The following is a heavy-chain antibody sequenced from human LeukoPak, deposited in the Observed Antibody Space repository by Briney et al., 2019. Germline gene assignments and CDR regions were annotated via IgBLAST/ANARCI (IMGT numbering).Heavy chain of an antibody. V-gene: IGHV1-2*02. CDR2: INPNSGGT. D-gene: IGHD3-16*02. CDR3: ARDWLEDYVWGSYRSYIFDY. J-gene: IGHJ4*02. CDR1: GYTFTGYY. Sequence: ASVKVSCKASGYTFTGYYTHWVRQAPGQGLEWMGWINPNSGGTNYAQRFQGRVTMTRDTSISTAYMELSRLRSDDTAVYYCARDWLEDYVWGSYRSYIFDYWGQGTLVTVSS.